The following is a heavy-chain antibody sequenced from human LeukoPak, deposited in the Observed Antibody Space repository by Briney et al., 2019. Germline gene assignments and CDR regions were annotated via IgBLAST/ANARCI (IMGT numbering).Heavy chain of an antibody. J-gene: IGHJ4*02. D-gene: IGHD6-19*01. Sequence: GGSLRLSCAASGFTFSSYSMNWVRQAPGKGLEWVSYISSSSSYIYYADSVKGRFTISRDNAKNSLYLQMNSLRAEDTAVYYCARDLAVAGHFDYWGQGTLVSDSS. V-gene: IGHV3-21*01. CDR2: ISSSSSYI. CDR1: GFTFSSYS. CDR3: ARDLAVAGHFDY.